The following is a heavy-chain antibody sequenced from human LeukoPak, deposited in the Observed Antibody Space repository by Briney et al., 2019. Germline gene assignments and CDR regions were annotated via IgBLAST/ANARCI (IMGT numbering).Heavy chain of an antibody. D-gene: IGHD1-1*01. CDR3: ARAHKLNAFDI. V-gene: IGHV4-59*01. J-gene: IGHJ3*02. CDR1: GSSISSYY. CDR2: IYYSGST. Sequence: RPSETLSLTCTVSGSSISSYYWSWIRQPPGKGLEWIGYIYYSGSTNYNPSLKSRVTISVDTSKNQFSLKLSSVTAADTAVYYCARAHKLNAFDIWGQGTMVTVSS.